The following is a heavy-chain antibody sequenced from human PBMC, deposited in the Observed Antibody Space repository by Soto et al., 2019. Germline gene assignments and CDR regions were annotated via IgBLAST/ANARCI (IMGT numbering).Heavy chain of an antibody. CDR3: ARFYSSTWFDP. CDR1: GGSISSYY. CDR2: IYYSGST. J-gene: IGHJ5*02. V-gene: IGHV4-59*01. Sequence: PSETLSLTCTVSGGSISSYYWSWIRQPPGKGLEWIGYIYYSGSTKYNPSLKSRVTISVDTSKNQFSLKLSSVTAADTAVYYCARFYSSTWFDPWGQGTLVTVSS. D-gene: IGHD6-13*01.